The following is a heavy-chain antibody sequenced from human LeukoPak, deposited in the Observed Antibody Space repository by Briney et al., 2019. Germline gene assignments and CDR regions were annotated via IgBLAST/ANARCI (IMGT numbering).Heavy chain of an antibody. Sequence: PSETPSLTCTVSGGSISSSSYYWGWIRQPPGKGLEWIGSIYYSGSTYYNPSLKSRVTISVDTSKNQFSLKLSSVTAADTAVYYCARVPRPYSSSPTYFDYWGQGTLVTVSS. CDR2: IYYSGST. CDR3: ARVPRPYSSSPTYFDY. J-gene: IGHJ4*02. CDR1: GGSISSSSYY. V-gene: IGHV4-39*01. D-gene: IGHD6-6*01.